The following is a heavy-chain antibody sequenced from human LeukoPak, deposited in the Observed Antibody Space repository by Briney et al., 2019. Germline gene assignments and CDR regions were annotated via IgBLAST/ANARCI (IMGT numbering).Heavy chain of an antibody. CDR1: GDSISSNSAA. V-gene: IGHV6-1*01. J-gene: IGHJ4*02. D-gene: IGHD6-19*01. CDR3: ARDSSGWYDWPAYYFDY. Sequence: SQTLSLTCAISGDSISSNSAAWNWIRQSPSRGLEWLGRTYYRSKWYNDYAVSVKSRITINPDTSKNQFPLQLNSVTPEDTAVYYCARDSSGWYDWPAYYFDYWGQGTLVTVSS. CDR2: TYYRSKWYN.